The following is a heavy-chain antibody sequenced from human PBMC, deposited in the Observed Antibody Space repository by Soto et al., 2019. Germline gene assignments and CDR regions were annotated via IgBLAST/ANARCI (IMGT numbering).Heavy chain of an antibody. CDR3: ARGQVVHAQH. D-gene: IGHD6-13*01. Sequence: QLQLQESGSGLVKPSQTLSLTCAVSGGSISSGGYSWSWIRQPPGKGLEWIGYIYHSGSTYYNPSLRSRVTISVDGSKNQCSMRMSLVTAAGTAVYYCARGQVVHAQHWGQGTLVTVSS. CDR2: IYHSGST. V-gene: IGHV4-30-2*01. CDR1: GGSISSGGYS. J-gene: IGHJ4*02.